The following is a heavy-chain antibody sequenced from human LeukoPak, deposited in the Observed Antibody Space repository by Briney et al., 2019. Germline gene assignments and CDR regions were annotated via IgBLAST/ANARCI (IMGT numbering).Heavy chain of an antibody. Sequence: GGSLRLSCAASGFTFSNYAMTWVRQAPGKGLEWVSALSGGGGSAYYADSVKGRFTISRDNSKNTLYLQMNSLRAEDTAVYYCAKGRYESSGFNWAAWGQGTLVTVSS. V-gene: IGHV3-23*01. J-gene: IGHJ4*02. CDR2: LSGGGGSA. D-gene: IGHD3-22*01. CDR1: GFTFSNYA. CDR3: AKGRYESSGFNWAA.